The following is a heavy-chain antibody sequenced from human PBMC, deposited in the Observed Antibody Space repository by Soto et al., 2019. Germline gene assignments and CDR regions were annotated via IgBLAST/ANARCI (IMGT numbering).Heavy chain of an antibody. J-gene: IGHJ3*02. Sequence: ASVKVSCKASGYTFTSYGISWVRQAPGQGLEWMGWISAYNGNTNYAQKLQGRVTMTTDTSTSTAYMELRSLRSDDTAVYYCAGPAGYCSSTSCYDSAFDIWGQGTMGTVSS. V-gene: IGHV1-18*01. CDR1: GYTFTSYG. CDR3: AGPAGYCSSTSCYDSAFDI. D-gene: IGHD2-2*01. CDR2: ISAYNGNT.